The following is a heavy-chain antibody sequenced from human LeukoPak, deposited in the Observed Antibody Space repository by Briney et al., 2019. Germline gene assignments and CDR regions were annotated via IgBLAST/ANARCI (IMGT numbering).Heavy chain of an antibody. CDR3: AKMEGQRLYDYCMDV. CDR1: GFTFSSYA. CDR2: MSGSGYYT. D-gene: IGHD3-3*01. J-gene: IGHJ6*03. Sequence: QPGGSLRLSCAASGFTFSSYAMSWVRQAPGKGLEWVSAMSGSGYYTYYVESVKGRFTISRDNSKNTLYLHMNSLRADDTAVYYCAKMEGQRLYDYCMDVWGRGTTVTVSS. V-gene: IGHV3-23*01.